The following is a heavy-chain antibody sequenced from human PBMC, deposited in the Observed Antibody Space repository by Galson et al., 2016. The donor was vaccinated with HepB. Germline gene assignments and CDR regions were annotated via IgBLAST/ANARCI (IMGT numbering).Heavy chain of an antibody. Sequence: ATLSLTCTVSGGSISSSFWTWIRQPPGKPLEWIGYISYDGRTNYNPSLNSRVTISADTSNNQFSLRLTSMTAADTAVYYCASRPGGASVYYGVFDYWGQGTLVTVSS. CDR3: ASRPGGASVYYGVFDY. D-gene: IGHD2-8*02. CDR1: GGSISSSF. V-gene: IGHV4-59*12. J-gene: IGHJ4*02. CDR2: ISYDGRT.